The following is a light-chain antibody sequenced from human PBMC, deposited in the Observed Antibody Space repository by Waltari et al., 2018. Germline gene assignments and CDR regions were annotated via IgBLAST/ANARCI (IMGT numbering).Light chain of an antibody. CDR3: QQLNSYQWT. V-gene: IGKV1-9*01. CDR1: QGISKY. Sequence: IQLTQSPSSLSASVGDRVTIPCRASQGISKYLAWYQQKPGKAPKLLLYAASTLQSGVPSRFSGSGSGTEFTLTISSLQPEDFATYYCQQLNSYQWTFGQGTKVEIK. CDR2: AAS. J-gene: IGKJ1*01.